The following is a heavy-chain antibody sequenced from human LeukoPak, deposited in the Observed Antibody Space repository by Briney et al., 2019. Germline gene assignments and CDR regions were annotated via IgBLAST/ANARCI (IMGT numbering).Heavy chain of an antibody. Sequence: SETLSLTCTVSGGSISSYYWSWIRQPPGKGLEWIGYIYYNGSTNYNPSLKSRVTISVDTSKNQFSLKLSSVTAADTAVYYCASTSSSWFYGMDVWGRGTTVTVSS. CDR2: IYYNGST. J-gene: IGHJ6*02. CDR3: ASTSSSWFYGMDV. CDR1: GGSISSYY. D-gene: IGHD6-13*01. V-gene: IGHV4-59*01.